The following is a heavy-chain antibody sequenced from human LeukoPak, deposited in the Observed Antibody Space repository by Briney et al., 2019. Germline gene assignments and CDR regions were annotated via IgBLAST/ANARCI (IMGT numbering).Heavy chain of an antibody. Sequence: GGSLRLSCAASGFTFSNAWMSWVRQAPGKGLEWVGRIKSKTDGGTTDYAAPVKGRFTISRDDSKNTLYLQMNSLKTEDTAVYNCTTDHAPPPSSDYGDYGGVWYYGMDVWGKGTTVTVSS. CDR1: GFTFSNAW. D-gene: IGHD4-17*01. V-gene: IGHV3-15*01. J-gene: IGHJ6*04. CDR3: TTDHAPPPSSDYGDYGGVWYYGMDV. CDR2: IKSKTDGGTT.